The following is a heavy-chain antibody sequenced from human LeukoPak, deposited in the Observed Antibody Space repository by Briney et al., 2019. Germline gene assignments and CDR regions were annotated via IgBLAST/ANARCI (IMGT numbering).Heavy chain of an antibody. D-gene: IGHD3-22*01. J-gene: IGHJ3*02. CDR2: ISSNGGST. CDR1: GFTFSSYA. Sequence: GGSLRLSCSASGFTFSSYAMHWVRQAPGKGLEYVSAISSNGGSTYYADSVKGRFTISRDNSKNTPYLQMSSLRAEDTAVYCCVKANPDSSGYYYYDAFDIWGQGTMVTVSS. V-gene: IGHV3-64D*06. CDR3: VKANPDSSGYYYYDAFDI.